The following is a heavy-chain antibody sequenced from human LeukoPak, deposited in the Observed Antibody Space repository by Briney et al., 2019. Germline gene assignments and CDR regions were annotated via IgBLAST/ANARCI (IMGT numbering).Heavy chain of an antibody. CDR3: AGQTSYYGSGKYFDY. Sequence: SETLSLTCTVSGGSISSSSYYWGWIRQPPGKGLEWIGSIYYSGSTYYNPSLKSRVTISVDTSKNQFSLKLSSVTAADTAVYYCAGQTSYYGSGKYFDYWGQGTLVTVS. CDR2: IYYSGST. CDR1: GGSISSSSYY. D-gene: IGHD3-10*01. J-gene: IGHJ4*02. V-gene: IGHV4-39*01.